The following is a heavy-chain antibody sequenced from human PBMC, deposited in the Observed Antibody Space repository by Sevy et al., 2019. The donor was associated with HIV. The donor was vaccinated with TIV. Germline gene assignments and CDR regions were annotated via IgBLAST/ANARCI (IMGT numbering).Heavy chain of an antibody. CDR1: GFTFSSYW. J-gene: IGHJ4*02. CDR3: STTAYYFDY. CDR2: IKQDGSEK. Sequence: GGSLRLSCAASGFTFSSYWMSWVRQAQGKGLEWVANIKQDGSEKYYVDSVKGRFTIPRDNAENSLYLQMNSLRAEDTAVYYCSTTAYYFDYWGQGTLVTVSS. V-gene: IGHV3-7*03.